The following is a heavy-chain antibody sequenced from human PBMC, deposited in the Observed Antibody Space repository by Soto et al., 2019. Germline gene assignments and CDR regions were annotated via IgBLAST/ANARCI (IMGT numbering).Heavy chain of an antibody. Sequence: GGSLRLSCAGSGSTFTDFTMTWVRQAPGKGLEWVSAISGDGLSTYYAGSVKGRFTISRDNSKTTLYLQMNSLRAEDTAVYYCARRPDAFDIWGRGTMVTV. J-gene: IGHJ3*02. CDR3: ARRPDAFDI. CDR2: ISGDGLST. V-gene: IGHV3-23*01. CDR1: GSTFTDFT.